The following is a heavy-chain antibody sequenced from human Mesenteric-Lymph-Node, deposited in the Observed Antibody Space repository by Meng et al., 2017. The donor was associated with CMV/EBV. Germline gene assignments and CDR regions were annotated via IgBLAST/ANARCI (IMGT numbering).Heavy chain of an antibody. D-gene: IGHD3-10*01. V-gene: IGHV3-23*01. CDR2: ISAGGGSP. Sequence: GGSLRLSCAASGFIFNKFAMTWVRQAPGKGLEWVSFISAGGGSPYYADSVKGRFTISRDNSKSTLYLQMNSLRAEDTAIYYCAKEGTGIRGFIMSYFDYWGQGTLVTVSS. J-gene: IGHJ4*02. CDR1: GFIFNKFA. CDR3: AKEGTGIRGFIMSYFDY.